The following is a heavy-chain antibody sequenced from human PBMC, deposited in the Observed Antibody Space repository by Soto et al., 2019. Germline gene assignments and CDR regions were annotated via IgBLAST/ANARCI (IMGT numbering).Heavy chain of an antibody. CDR3: ARANAGYCSSTSCYAFDY. Sequence: QLQLQESGPGLVKPSETLSLTCTVSGGSISSSSYYWGWIRQPPGKGLEWIGSIYYSGSTYYNPSLTGRVTISVDTSKNQFSLKLSSVTAADTAVYYCARANAGYCSSTSCYAFDYWGQGTLVTVSS. J-gene: IGHJ4*02. D-gene: IGHD2-2*01. CDR1: GGSISSSSYY. V-gene: IGHV4-39*01. CDR2: IYYSGST.